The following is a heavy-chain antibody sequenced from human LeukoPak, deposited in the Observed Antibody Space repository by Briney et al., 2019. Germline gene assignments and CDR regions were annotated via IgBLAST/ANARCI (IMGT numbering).Heavy chain of an antibody. Sequence: ASVQISCKASGYTFTDYYMHWVQQAPGKGLEWMGRVDPEDGETIYAEKFQGRVTITADTSTDTAYMELSSLRSEDTAVYYCATEHVYSSGWYYYYYMDVWGKGTTVTVSS. CDR3: ATEHVYSSGWYYYYYMDV. V-gene: IGHV1-69-2*01. CDR2: VDPEDGET. CDR1: GYTFTDYY. J-gene: IGHJ6*03. D-gene: IGHD6-19*01.